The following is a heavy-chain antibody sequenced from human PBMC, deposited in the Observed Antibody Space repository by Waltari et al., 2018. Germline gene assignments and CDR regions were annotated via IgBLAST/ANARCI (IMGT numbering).Heavy chain of an antibody. Sequence: EVQLVESGGGLVQPGGSLGIPCAASGFTLSNFWMSWARQAPGKGLEWVANINQDGSGEYYVDSVKGRFTISRDNAKNSLYLQMNSLRAEDTAVYYCQRGDYWGQGTLVTVSS. CDR2: INQDGSGE. CDR1: GFTLSNFW. J-gene: IGHJ4*02. V-gene: IGHV3-7*04. CDR3: QRGDY.